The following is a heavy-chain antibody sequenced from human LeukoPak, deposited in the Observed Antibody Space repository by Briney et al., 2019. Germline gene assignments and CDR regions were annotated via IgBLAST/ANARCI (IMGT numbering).Heavy chain of an antibody. D-gene: IGHD1-26*01. CDR1: GFTFSSYA. Sequence: HPGGSLRLSCAASGFTFSSYAMSWVRQAPGKGLEWVSAISGSGGSTYYADSVKGRFTISRDNSKNTLYLQMNSLRAEDTAVYYCARGLGEGATWFRYYGMDVWGQGTTVTVSS. CDR2: ISGSGGST. J-gene: IGHJ6*02. V-gene: IGHV3-23*01. CDR3: ARGLGEGATWFRYYGMDV.